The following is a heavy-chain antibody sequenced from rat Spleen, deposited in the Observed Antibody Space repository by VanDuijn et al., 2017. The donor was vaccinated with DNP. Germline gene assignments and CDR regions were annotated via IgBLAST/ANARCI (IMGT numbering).Heavy chain of an antibody. V-gene: IGHV5-22*01. CDR3: VRWNSFHFHY. CDR1: GFTFSAYY. J-gene: IGHJ2*01. D-gene: IGHD4-3*01. CDR2: IGSTAYAP. Sequence: EVQLVESGGGLVQPGRSLKLSCAASGFTFSAYYMAWVRQAPAKGLEWVAYIGSTAYAPYYTDSVKGRFAISRDNAKSTLYLQMNSLRSDDMATYYFVRWNSFHFHYWCQGVMVTVSS.